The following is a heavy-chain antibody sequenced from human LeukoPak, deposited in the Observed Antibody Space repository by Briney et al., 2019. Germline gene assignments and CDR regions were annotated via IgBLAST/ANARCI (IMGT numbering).Heavy chain of an antibody. CDR3: ASSGRTAIGAFDI. CDR2: IIPIFGTA. D-gene: IGHD2-21*02. V-gene: IGHV1-69*05. Sequence: SVKVSCKASGGTFSSYAISWVRKAPGQGLEWMGGIIPIFGTANYAQKFQGRVTITTDESTSTAYMELSSLRSEDTAVYYCASSGRTAIGAFDIWGQGTMVTVSS. J-gene: IGHJ3*02. CDR1: GGTFSSYA.